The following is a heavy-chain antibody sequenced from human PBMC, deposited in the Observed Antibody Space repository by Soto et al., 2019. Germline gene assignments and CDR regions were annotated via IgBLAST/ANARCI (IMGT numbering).Heavy chain of an antibody. V-gene: IGHV5-51*01. CDR1: GYSFTSYW. J-gene: IGHJ6*02. CDR3: ARGRGVADYYYGMDV. Sequence: GESLKISCKGSGYSFTSYWIGWVRQMPGKGLEWMGIIYPGDSDTRYSPSFQGQVTISADKSISTAYLQWSSLKASDTAMYYCARGRGVADYYYGMDVWGQGTTVTVSS. CDR2: IYPGDSDT. D-gene: IGHD6-19*01.